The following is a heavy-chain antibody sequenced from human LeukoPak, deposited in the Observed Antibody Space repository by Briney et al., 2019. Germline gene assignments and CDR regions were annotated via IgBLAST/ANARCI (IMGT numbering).Heavy chain of an antibody. CDR2: MNPNSGNT. D-gene: IGHD4-23*01. J-gene: IGHJ6*02. V-gene: IGHV1-8*01. CDR3: ARRWSTVVPPVLAHYGMDV. Sequence: GASVKVSCKASGYTFTSYDINWVRQATGQGLEWMGWMNPNSGNTGYAQKFQGRVTMTRNTSISTAYMELSSLRSEDTAVYYCARRWSTVVPPVLAHYGMDVWGQGTTVTVSS. CDR1: GYTFTSYD.